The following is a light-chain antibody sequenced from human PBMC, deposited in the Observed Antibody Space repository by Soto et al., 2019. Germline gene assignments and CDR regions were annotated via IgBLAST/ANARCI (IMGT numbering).Light chain of an antibody. CDR2: DAS. CDR1: QSISFW. Sequence: DIQMTQSPSTLSASVGDRVTITCRSSQSISFWLAWYQQKPGKAPKLLIYDASTLYSGVPSRFSGSRSGTEFTLAISSLQTDDFATYSGQQYNSFAPYSFGQGTKREI. CDR3: QQYNSFAPYS. V-gene: IGKV1-5*01. J-gene: IGKJ2*03.